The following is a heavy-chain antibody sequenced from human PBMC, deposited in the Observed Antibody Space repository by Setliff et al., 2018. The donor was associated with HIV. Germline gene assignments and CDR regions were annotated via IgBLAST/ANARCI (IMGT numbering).Heavy chain of an antibody. CDR1: GGSISSSSYY. CDR3: ARLLGPFDY. V-gene: IGHV4-39*01. Sequence: ETLSLTCTVSGGSISSSSYYWGWIRQPPGKGLEWIGSIYYSGSTYYNPSLKSRVTISVDTSKNQFSLKLSSVTAADTAVYYCARLLGPFDYWGQGTLVTVSS. CDR2: IYYSGST. J-gene: IGHJ4*02. D-gene: IGHD1-26*01.